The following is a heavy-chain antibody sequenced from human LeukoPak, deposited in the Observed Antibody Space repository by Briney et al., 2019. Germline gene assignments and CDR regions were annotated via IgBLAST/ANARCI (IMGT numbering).Heavy chain of an antibody. V-gene: IGHV3-7*04. Sequence: GGPLRLSCAASGFTFEIYWMLWVRQAPGKALEWVANIKEDGSQKNYVDSVKGRFTISRDNAKNSLYLQMNSLRAEDTAVYYCARGAYYDSSGYSLYYFDYWGQGTLVTVSS. CDR2: IKEDGSQK. J-gene: IGHJ4*02. CDR1: GFTFEIYW. D-gene: IGHD3-22*01. CDR3: ARGAYYDSSGYSLYYFDY.